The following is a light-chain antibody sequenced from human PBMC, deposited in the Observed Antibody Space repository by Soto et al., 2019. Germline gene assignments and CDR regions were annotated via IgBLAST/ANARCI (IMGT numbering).Light chain of an antibody. CDR2: DVT. V-gene: IGLV2-14*03. CDR1: SSDVAAYNL. J-gene: IGLJ3*02. CDR3: SSYTTSGTLV. Sequence: QAVLTQPASVSGSPGRSVAISCTGTSSDVAAYNLVCWFQQHPGEAPKLMIYDVTTRPSGISDRFSGSKSGNTASLTISGLQGEDEAHYYCSSYTTSGTLVFGGGTKVTVL.